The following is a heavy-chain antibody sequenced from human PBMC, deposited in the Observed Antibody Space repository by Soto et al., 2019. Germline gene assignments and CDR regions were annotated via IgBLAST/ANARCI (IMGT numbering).Heavy chain of an antibody. V-gene: IGHV5-51*01. CDR1: GYSFSSYW. Sequence: PGESLKISCKASGYSFSSYWIGWVRQMPGKGPEWTGIINPGDSDTRYSPSFQGQVTMSVDKSINTVYLQWSSLKASDTAMYYCVRPDSSGYYVKWGQGTMVTLSP. D-gene: IGHD3-22*01. CDR2: INPGDSDT. CDR3: VRPDSSGYYVK. J-gene: IGHJ4*02.